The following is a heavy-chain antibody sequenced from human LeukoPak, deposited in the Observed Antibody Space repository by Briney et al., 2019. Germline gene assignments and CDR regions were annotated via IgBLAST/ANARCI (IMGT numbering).Heavy chain of an antibody. J-gene: IGHJ4*02. V-gene: IGHV1-69*13. CDR1: GGTXSSYA. Sequence: SVKVSCKASGGTXSSYAISGVRQAPGQGLEWMGGIIPIFGTANYAQKFQGRVTITADESTSTAYMELSSLRSEDTAVYYCARVYYYDSSGYWGFFDYWGQGTLVTVSS. D-gene: IGHD3-22*01. CDR2: IIPIFGTA. CDR3: ARVYYYDSSGYWGFFDY.